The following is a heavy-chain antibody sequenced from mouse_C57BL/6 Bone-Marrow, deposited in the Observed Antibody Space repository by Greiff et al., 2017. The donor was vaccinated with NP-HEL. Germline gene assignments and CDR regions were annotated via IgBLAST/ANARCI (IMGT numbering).Heavy chain of an antibody. D-gene: IGHD1-1*01. V-gene: IGHV1-54*01. CDR1: GYAFTNYL. CDR2: INPGSGGT. CDR3: ARYTTVVAPYYFDY. Sequence: VQLQQSGAELVRPGTSVKVSCKASGYAFTNYLIEWVKQRPGQGLEWIGVINPGSGGTNYNEKFKGKATLTADKSSSTAYMQLSSLTSEDSAVYFCARYTTVVAPYYFDYWGQGTTLTVSS. J-gene: IGHJ2*01.